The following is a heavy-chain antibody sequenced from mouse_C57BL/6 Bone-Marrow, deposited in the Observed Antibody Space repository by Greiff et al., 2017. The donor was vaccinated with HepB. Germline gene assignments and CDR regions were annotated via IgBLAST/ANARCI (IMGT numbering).Heavy chain of an antibody. CDR3: ARRNDYDD. V-gene: IGHV1-59*01. Sequence: VQLQQPGAELVRPGTSVKLSCKASGYTFTSYWMHWVKQRPGQGLEWIGVIDPSDSYTNYNQKFKGKATLTVDTSSSTAYMQLSSLTSEDSAVYYCARRNDYDDWGQGTLVTVSA. D-gene: IGHD2-4*01. CDR1: GYTFTSYW. J-gene: IGHJ3*01. CDR2: IDPSDSYT.